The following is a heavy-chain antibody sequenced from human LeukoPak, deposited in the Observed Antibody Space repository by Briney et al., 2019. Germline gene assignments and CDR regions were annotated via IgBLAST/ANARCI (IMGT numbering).Heavy chain of an antibody. CDR1: GGSINTYY. V-gene: IGHV4-59*01. CDR2: IFYSGST. D-gene: IGHD5-18*01. Sequence: SETLSLTCTVSGGSINTYYWSWTRQPPGKGLEWIGNIFYSGSTNYNPSLKSRVTISVDTPKNQFSLRVRSVTAADTAMYYCARERRTAMGNFFDYWGQGTLVTVSS. J-gene: IGHJ4*02. CDR3: ARERRTAMGNFFDY.